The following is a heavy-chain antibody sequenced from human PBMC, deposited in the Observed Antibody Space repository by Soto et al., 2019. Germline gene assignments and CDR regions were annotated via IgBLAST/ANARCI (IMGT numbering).Heavy chain of an antibody. V-gene: IGHV4-59*01. Sequence: SETLSLTCTVSGGSISGYSWSWIRQPPGKGLEWIGYIYYSGSTNYNPSLKSRVTISVDTSKNQFSLKLSSVTAADTAVYYCARDVAGTDAFDIWGQGTMVTVSS. CDR1: GGSISGYS. CDR3: ARDVAGTDAFDI. CDR2: IYYSGST. J-gene: IGHJ3*02. D-gene: IGHD6-19*01.